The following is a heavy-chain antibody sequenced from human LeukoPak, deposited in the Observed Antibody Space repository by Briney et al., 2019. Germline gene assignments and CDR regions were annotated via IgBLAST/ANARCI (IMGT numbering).Heavy chain of an antibody. D-gene: IGHD3-3*01. CDR1: GYTFTGYY. CDR2: INPNSGGT. J-gene: IGHJ4*02. CDR3: ARGYTYDFWSGYYTGYYFDY. V-gene: IGHV1-2*02. Sequence: ASVKVSCKASGYTFTGYYMHWVRQAPGQGLEWMGWINPNSGGTNYAQKFQGRVTMTRDTSISTAYMELSRLRSDDTAVYYCARGYTYDFWSGYYTGYYFDYWGQGTLVTVSS.